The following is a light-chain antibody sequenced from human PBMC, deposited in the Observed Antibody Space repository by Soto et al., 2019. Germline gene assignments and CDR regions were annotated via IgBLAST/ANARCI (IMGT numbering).Light chain of an antibody. CDR3: HQRSNWPRT. V-gene: IGKV3-11*01. Sequence: EIVLTQSPATLSLSPGERATLSCRASQSVSSYLAWYPQNPGQAPRLLIYDASNRATGIPARFSGSGSGTDCTLTISSLEPEDLAVYYGHQRSNWPRTFGQGTKLEIK. CDR2: DAS. CDR1: QSVSSY. J-gene: IGKJ2*01.